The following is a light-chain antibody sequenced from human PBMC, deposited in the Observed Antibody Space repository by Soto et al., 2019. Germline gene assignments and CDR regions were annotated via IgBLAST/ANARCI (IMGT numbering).Light chain of an antibody. J-gene: IGKJ2*01. CDR2: GAS. V-gene: IGKV3-15*01. Sequence: EIVMTHSPATSSVSPGERATLSCRASQSVSNNLAWYQQKPGQAPRLLIYGASTRATAIPARLIGSGSGTEFSLTISSLQSEDVAAYFCQQYDNWPYTFGQGTKLEIK. CDR3: QQYDNWPYT. CDR1: QSVSNN.